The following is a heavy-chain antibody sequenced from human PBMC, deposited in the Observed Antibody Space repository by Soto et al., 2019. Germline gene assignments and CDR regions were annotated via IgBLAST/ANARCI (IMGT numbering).Heavy chain of an antibody. D-gene: IGHD5-18*01. V-gene: IGHV1-69*02. Sequence: QVQLVQSGAEVRKPESSVKVSCRASGGTLSSYPISWVRQAPGQGLEWMGRIVPILRIANYAQKFQGRVTITVDTSTHTAYVERSSLTSQDTAVSYRARVVPSPEAGGYGSQSWGQGTLVSGSP. J-gene: IGHJ5*02. CDR2: IVPILRIA. CDR1: GGTLSSYP. CDR3: ARVVPSPEAGGYGSQS.